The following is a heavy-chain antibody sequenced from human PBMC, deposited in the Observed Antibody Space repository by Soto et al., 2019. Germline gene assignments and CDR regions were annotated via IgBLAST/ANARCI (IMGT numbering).Heavy chain of an antibody. CDR3: ARDGLLHDILTGYYYYYGMEV. CDR2: ISSSSSYI. J-gene: IGHJ6*02. D-gene: IGHD3-9*01. V-gene: IGHV3-21*01. CDR1: GFTFSSYS. Sequence: PGGSLRLSCAASGFTFSSYSMNWVRQAPGKGLEWVSSISSSSSYIYYADSVKGRFTISRDNAKNSLYLQMNSLRAEDTAVYYCARDGLLHDILTGYYYYYGMEVWGQGTTVTVSS.